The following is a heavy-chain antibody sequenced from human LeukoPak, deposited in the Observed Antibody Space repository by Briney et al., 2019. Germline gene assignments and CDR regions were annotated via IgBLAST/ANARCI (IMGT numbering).Heavy chain of an antibody. V-gene: IGHV3-7*03. CDR1: GFIFGTYW. J-gene: IGHJ4*02. CDR3: ARDANRGGDFDY. Sequence: GRSLRPSCAASGFIFGTYWIACVRQAPGNWREWGAKINTGGRATYYVDSVNGRFTISRDNAKNSLYLQMNSLRAEDMAVYYCARDANRGGDFDYWGQGTLVTVSS. CDR2: INTGGRAT. D-gene: IGHD3-10*01.